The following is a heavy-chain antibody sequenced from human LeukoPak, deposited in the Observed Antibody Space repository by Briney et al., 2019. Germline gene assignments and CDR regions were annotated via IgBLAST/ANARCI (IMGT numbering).Heavy chain of an antibody. V-gene: IGHV1-18*01. CDR3: ARDPGSLLWFGESFDY. CDR1: GYTFTSYG. Sequence: ASVKVSCKASGYTFTSYGISWVRQAPGQGLEWMGWISAYNGNTNYAQKLQGRVTMTTDTSTSTAYMELRSLRSDDTAVYYCARDPGSLLWFGESFDYWGQGTLVTVSS. D-gene: IGHD3-10*01. J-gene: IGHJ4*02. CDR2: ISAYNGNT.